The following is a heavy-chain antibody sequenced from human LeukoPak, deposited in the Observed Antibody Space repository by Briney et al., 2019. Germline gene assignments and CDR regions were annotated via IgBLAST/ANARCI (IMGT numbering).Heavy chain of an antibody. Sequence: GGSLRLSCAASGFPFSNYAMSWVRQAPGKGLEWVSVISGNDTNTYYADSVKGRFTISRDNSKNTLYLQMNSLRVEDTAVYYCAKDYGSGREADGFDIWGQGTMVTVSS. D-gene: IGHD3-10*01. V-gene: IGHV3-23*01. CDR1: GFPFSNYA. CDR2: ISGNDTNT. CDR3: AKDYGSGREADGFDI. J-gene: IGHJ3*02.